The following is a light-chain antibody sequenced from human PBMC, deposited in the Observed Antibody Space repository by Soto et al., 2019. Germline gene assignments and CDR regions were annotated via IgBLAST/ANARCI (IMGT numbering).Light chain of an antibody. Sequence: QLTQSPSSLSASVGDRVTITCRASQGISSYLAWYQQKPGKAPKLLIYAASSLQSGVPSRFSGSGSGTDFTLTISRLQPEDFATYYCQQLKSYHLTFGGGTKVEIK. CDR3: QQLKSYHLT. CDR1: QGISSY. CDR2: AAS. V-gene: IGKV1-9*01. J-gene: IGKJ4*01.